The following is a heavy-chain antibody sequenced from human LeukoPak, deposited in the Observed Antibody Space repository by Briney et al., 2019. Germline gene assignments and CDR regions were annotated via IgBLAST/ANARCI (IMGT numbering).Heavy chain of an antibody. V-gene: IGHV3-48*04. Sequence: PGGSLRLSCAASGFTFSTYTMNWVRQAPGRGLEWVSCISSGSSTIYYADSVKGRFTISRDNAKNSLYLQINSLRAEDTAVYYCAREEVNAITMIVVVGFDYWAREPWSPSPQ. CDR2: ISSGSSTI. D-gene: IGHD3-22*01. J-gene: IGHJ4*02. CDR1: GFTFSTYT. CDR3: AREEVNAITMIVVVGFDY.